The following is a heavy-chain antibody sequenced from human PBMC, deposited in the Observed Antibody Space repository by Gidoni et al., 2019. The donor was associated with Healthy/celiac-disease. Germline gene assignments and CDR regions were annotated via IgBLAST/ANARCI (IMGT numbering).Heavy chain of an antibody. CDR3: ARASKYGDSYYYYYYGMDV. V-gene: IGHV3-48*01. CDR2: ISRSSSTI. J-gene: IGHJ6*02. Sequence: EVQLVESGGGLVHPGGSLRLSCAASGFTFSRYSMHWVRQAPGKGLEGVSYISRSSSTIYYADSVKGRFTSSRDNAKNSLYLQMNSLRAEDTAVYYCARASKYGDSYYYYYYGMDVWGQGTTVTVSS. CDR1: GFTFSRYS. D-gene: IGHD4-17*01.